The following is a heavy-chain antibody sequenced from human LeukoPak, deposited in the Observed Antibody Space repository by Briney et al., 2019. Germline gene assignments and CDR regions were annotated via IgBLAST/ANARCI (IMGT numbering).Heavy chain of an antibody. CDR1: GLTVSNNY. CDR3: ARSGYYYDSSGYFY. Sequence: GGSLRLSCAASGLTVSNNYMSWVRQAPGQGLEWVSAISGVGSTYYADSVRGRFTISRDNSRNTLHLQMNSLTAEDTAVYYCARSGYYYDSSGYFYWGQGTLVTVST. V-gene: IGHV3-66*01. CDR2: ISGVGST. J-gene: IGHJ4*02. D-gene: IGHD3-22*01.